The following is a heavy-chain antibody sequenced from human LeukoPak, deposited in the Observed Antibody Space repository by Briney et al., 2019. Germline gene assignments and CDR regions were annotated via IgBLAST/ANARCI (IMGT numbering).Heavy chain of an antibody. CDR2: IYPGDSDT. CDR3: VRPVNYGDHGDY. J-gene: IGHJ4*02. Sequence: GESLKISCKGSGYSFSSYWIGWVRQMPGKGLEWMGIIYPGDSDTRYSPSFQGQVTISADKSISTAYLQWSGLRASDTAMYYCVRPVNYGDHGDYWGQGTLVTVSS. CDR1: GYSFSSYW. V-gene: IGHV5-51*01. D-gene: IGHD4-17*01.